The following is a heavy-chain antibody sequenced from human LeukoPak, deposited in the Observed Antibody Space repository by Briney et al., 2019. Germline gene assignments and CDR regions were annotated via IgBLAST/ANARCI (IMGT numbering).Heavy chain of an antibody. J-gene: IGHJ4*02. CDR1: GFSFSSYW. D-gene: IGHD7-27*01. CDR3: ARDPNWESPSGYFDY. V-gene: IGHV3-7*03. CDR2: IKEDGREK. Sequence: GGSLRLSCVASGFSFSSYWMSWVRQAPGKGLEWVANIKEDGREKYYVDSVKGRFTISRDNAKNSLYLQMNSLRAEDTAVYYCARDPNWESPSGYFDYWGQGTLVTVSS.